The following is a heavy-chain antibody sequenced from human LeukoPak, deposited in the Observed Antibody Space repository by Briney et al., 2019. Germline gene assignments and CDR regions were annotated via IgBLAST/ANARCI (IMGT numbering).Heavy chain of an antibody. CDR2: IYYSGST. Sequence: SETLSLTCTVSGGSISSNYWNWIRQPPGKGLEWIGYIYYSGSTNYSPSLKSRVTISVDTSKNQFSLKLSSVPAADTAVYYCARGDSGTFLFDYWGQGTLVTVSS. CDR1: GGSISSNY. D-gene: IGHD1-26*01. CDR3: ARGDSGTFLFDY. J-gene: IGHJ4*02. V-gene: IGHV4-59*01.